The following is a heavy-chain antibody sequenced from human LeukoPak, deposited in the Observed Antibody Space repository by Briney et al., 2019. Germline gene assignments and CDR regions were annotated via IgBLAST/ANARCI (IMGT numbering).Heavy chain of an antibody. J-gene: IGHJ5*02. D-gene: IGHD3-22*01. CDR3: ARDRGYDSSGYYNWFAP. Sequence: ASVKVSCKASGGTFSSYAISWVRQAPGQGLEWMGGIIPIFGTANYAQKFQGRVTITADESTSTAYMELSSLRSEDTAVYYCARDRGYDSSGYYNWFAPWGQGTLVTVSS. V-gene: IGHV1-69*13. CDR2: IIPIFGTA. CDR1: GGTFSSYA.